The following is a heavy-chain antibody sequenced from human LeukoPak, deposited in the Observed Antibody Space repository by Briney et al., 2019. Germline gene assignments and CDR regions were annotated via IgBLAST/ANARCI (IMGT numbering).Heavy chain of an antibody. Sequence: SETLSLTCTVSGGSINSSSYYWGWIRQPPGKGLEWIGEINHSGSTNYNPSLKSRVTISVDTSKNQFSLKLSSVTAADTAVYYCARSLRFLEWLRNPNWFDPWGQGTLVTVSS. D-gene: IGHD3-3*01. CDR1: GGSINSSSYY. CDR2: INHSGST. CDR3: ARSLRFLEWLRNPNWFDP. J-gene: IGHJ5*02. V-gene: IGHV4-39*07.